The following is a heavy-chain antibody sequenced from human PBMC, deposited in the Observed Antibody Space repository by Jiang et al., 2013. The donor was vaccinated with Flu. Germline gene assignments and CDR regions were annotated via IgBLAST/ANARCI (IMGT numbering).Heavy chain of an antibody. CDR2: ISGSGGST. CDR1: GFTFSSYA. CDR3: AKDLTTGSSWDDAFDI. Sequence: GGLVQPGGSLRLSCAASGFTFSSYAMSWVRQAPGKGLEWVSAISGSGGSTYYADSVKGRFTISRDNSKNTLYLQMNSLRAEDTAVYYCAKDLTTGSSWDDAFDIWGQGTMVTVSS. D-gene: IGHD6-13*01. V-gene: IGHV3-23*01. J-gene: IGHJ3*02.